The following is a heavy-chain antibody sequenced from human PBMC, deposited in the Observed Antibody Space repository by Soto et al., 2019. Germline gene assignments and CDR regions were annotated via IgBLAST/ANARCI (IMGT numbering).Heavy chain of an antibody. V-gene: IGHV3-64*01. J-gene: IGHJ6*03. Sequence: GGSLRLSCAASGFTLSGYAMVWVRQAPGKGLEYVSGISSNGVGTYYANSVQGRFTISRDNSRNTVYLQMGSLRPEDMAVYYCARRARPDFYYMDVWGKGTTVTVSS. CDR3: ARRARPDFYYMDV. CDR1: GFTLSGYA. CDR2: ISSNGVGT. D-gene: IGHD6-6*01.